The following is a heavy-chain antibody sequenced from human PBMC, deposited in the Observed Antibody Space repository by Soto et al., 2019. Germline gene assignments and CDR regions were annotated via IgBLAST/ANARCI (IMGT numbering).Heavy chain of an antibody. V-gene: IGHV4-34*01. CDR3: ERIRNALIWLGGTKGWLET. CDR1: VCSFIVYY. D-gene: IGHD3-10*01. Sequence: SATXSLTCSFYVCSFIVYYFILIRHPPGKGLEWIGEINHSGSTNYNPSLKSRVTISVDTSKNQFSLKLSSVTAADTAVYYCERIRNALIWLGGTKGWLETWGQGTLVTV. CDR2: INHSGST. J-gene: IGHJ4*02.